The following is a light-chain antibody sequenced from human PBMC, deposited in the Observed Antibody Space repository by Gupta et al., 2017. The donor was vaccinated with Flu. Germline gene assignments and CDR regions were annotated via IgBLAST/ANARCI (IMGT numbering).Light chain of an antibody. CDR2: KAS. V-gene: IGKV1-5*03. CDR3: QQKNSFPSS. Sequence: DIQMTHYPSTLSASLGDRVTITCRASQSISRWLDWYQQKPGKAPKLLIYKASTVKSGVPSRFSGSGSGTEFTLTISSRQPEDFAVYYCQQKNSFPSSFGQGTKVDIK. CDR1: QSISRW. J-gene: IGKJ2*01.